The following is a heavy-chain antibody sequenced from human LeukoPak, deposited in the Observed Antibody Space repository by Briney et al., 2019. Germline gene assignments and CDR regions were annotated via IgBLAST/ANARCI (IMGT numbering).Heavy chain of an antibody. CDR1: GFTFSVRG. CDR3: TTGKVRES. D-gene: IGHD3-10*01. V-gene: IGHV3-15*01. J-gene: IGHJ4*02. CDR2: IKSKTDGGTT. Sequence: GSLRLSCAASGFTFSVRGMSWVRQAPGKGLEWVGRIKSKTDGGTTGYTALVKGRFTISRDDSKNTLYLQMNSLKTEDTAVYYCTTGKVRESWGQGTLVTVSS.